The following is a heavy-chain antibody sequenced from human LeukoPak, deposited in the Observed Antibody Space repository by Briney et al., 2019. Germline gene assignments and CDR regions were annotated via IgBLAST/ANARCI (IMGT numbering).Heavy chain of an antibody. CDR2: ISTSGNYI. D-gene: IGHD3-22*01. CDR3: ARGAYNSGGTHEN. Sequence: GGSLRLSCAASGFTFRDYSMNWVRQAPGKGLEWVSYISTSGNYIYYADSVKGRFTISRDNAKNSLYLQMHGLRAEDTALYYCARGAYNSGGTHENWGQGTLVTVSS. V-gene: IGHV3-21*01. J-gene: IGHJ4*02. CDR1: GFTFRDYS.